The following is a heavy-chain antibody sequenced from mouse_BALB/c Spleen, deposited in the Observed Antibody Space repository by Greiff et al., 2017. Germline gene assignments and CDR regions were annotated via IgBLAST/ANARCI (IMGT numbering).Heavy chain of an antibody. CDR1: GFTFSDYY. V-gene: IGHV5-4*02. CDR3: ARDQDYGSAAGFAY. CDR2: ISDGGSYT. J-gene: IGHJ3*01. Sequence: EVMLVESGGGLVKPGGSLKLSCAASGFTFSDYYMYWVRQTPEKRLEWVATISDGGSYTYYPDSVKGRFTISRDNAKNNLYLQMSSLKSEDTAMYYCARDQDYGSAAGFAYWGQGTLVTVSA. D-gene: IGHD1-1*01.